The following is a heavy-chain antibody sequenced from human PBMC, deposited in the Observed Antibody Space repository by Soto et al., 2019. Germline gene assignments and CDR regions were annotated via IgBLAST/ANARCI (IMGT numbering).Heavy chain of an antibody. D-gene: IGHD3-9*01. CDR1: GYTFTNHG. V-gene: IGHV1-18*01. CDR2: ITTFNGNT. Sequence: QVQLVQSGAEVKKPGASVKVSCQTSGYTFTNHGVSWVRQAPGQGLEWMGWITTFNGNTFYAKKFQGRVTITRDTATCTVYLELRSLVSDDTAVYFCVRDRYAYFDPPASDFWGQGTLVTVSS. J-gene: IGHJ4*02. CDR3: VRDRYAYFDPPASDF.